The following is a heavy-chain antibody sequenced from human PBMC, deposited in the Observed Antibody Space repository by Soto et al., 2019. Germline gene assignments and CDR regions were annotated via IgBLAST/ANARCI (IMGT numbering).Heavy chain of an antibody. CDR3: ATPSPDSADSMDV. V-gene: IGHV5-51*01. J-gene: IGHJ6*02. CDR1: GYNFATYW. Sequence: GESLKISCKRSGYNFATYWIGRVRQMPEKGLEWMGIIYPGDSDTRYSPSFQGQVTISADKSISTAYLQWSSLKASDTAIYYCATPSPDSADSMDVWGQGTTVTGSS. D-gene: IGHD6-25*01. CDR2: IYPGDSDT.